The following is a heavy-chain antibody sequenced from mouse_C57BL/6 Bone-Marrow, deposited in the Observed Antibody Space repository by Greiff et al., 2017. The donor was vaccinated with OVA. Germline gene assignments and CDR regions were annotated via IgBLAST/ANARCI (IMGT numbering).Heavy chain of an antibody. V-gene: IGHV1-55*01. CDR3: ARSGYDYDAYFDY. CDR2: IYPGSGST. Sequence: VQLQQPGTELVKPGASVKMSCKASGYTFTSYWMTWVKQRPGQGLEWIGDIYPGSGSTNYNEKFKSKATLTVDTSSSTAYMQLSSLTSEDSAVYYCARSGYDYDAYFDYWGQGTTLTVSS. D-gene: IGHD2-4*01. CDR1: GYTFTSYW. J-gene: IGHJ2*01.